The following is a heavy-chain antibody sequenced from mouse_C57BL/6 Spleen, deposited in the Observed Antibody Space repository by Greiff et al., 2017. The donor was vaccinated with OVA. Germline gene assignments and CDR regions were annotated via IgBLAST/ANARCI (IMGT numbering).Heavy chain of an antibody. CDR3: AIHPGDSSGYVGY. J-gene: IGHJ3*01. D-gene: IGHD3-2*02. CDR1: GYTFTSYG. V-gene: IGHV1-81*01. Sequence: QVQLKQSGAELARPGASVKLSCKASGYTFTSYGISWVKQRTGQGLEWIGEIYPRSGNTYYNEKFKGQATLSADKSSSTAYMELRSLTSEDAAVYVCAIHPGDSSGYVGYWGQGTLVTVSA. CDR2: IYPRSGNT.